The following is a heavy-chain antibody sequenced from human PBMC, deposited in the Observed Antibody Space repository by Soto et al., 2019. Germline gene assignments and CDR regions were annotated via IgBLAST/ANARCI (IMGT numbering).Heavy chain of an antibody. Sequence: GGSLRLSCAASGFTFSSYAMHWVRQAPGMGLEWVAVVSYDGSNEYYADSVKGRFTISRDNSKNTWYLQMNSLRAEDTAVYYCARETEALDYWGQGTLVTVSS. V-gene: IGHV3-30-3*01. CDR2: VSYDGSNE. CDR1: GFTFSSYA. CDR3: ARETEALDY. J-gene: IGHJ4*02.